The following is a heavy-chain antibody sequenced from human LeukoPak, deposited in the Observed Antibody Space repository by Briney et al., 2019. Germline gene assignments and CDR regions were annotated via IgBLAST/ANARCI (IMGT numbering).Heavy chain of an antibody. V-gene: IGHV4-39*07. Sequence: SETLSLTCTVSGGSISSSSNYWGWIRQPPGKGLEWIGSIYYSGTTYYNPSLKSRVTVSVDTSKNQFSLKLSSVTAADTAVYYCARFPGSAEYRHYYYMDVWGKGTTVTVSS. CDR2: IYYSGTT. CDR3: ARFPGSAEYRHYYYMDV. D-gene: IGHD2-15*01. CDR1: GGSISSSSNY. J-gene: IGHJ6*03.